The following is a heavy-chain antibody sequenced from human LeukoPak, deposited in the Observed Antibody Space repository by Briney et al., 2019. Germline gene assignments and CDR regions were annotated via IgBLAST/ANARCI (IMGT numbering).Heavy chain of an antibody. CDR3: AKAPYDILTGYYTPGYYYYGMDV. Sequence: GGSLRLPCAASGFTFDDYAMHWVRQAPGKGLEWVSGISWNSGSIGYADSVKGRFTISRDNSKNTLYLQMNSLRAEDTAVYYCAKAPYDILTGYYTPGYYYYGMDVWGQGTTVTVSS. CDR2: ISWNSGSI. V-gene: IGHV3-9*01. J-gene: IGHJ6*02. CDR1: GFTFDDYA. D-gene: IGHD3-9*01.